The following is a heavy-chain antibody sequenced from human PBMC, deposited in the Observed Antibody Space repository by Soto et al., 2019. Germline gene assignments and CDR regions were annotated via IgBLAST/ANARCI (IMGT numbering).Heavy chain of an antibody. CDR3: AKGLVGLVNRNYFDY. Sequence: EVQLLESGGGLVQPGGSLRLSCAASGFTFSSYAMSWVRQAPGKGLEWVSAISGSDGSTYYADSVKGRFTISRDNSKNTLYLQMNSLRDEDTAVYYCAKGLVGLVNRNYFDYWGQGTLVTVSS. CDR2: ISGSDGST. CDR1: GFTFSSYA. J-gene: IGHJ4*02. V-gene: IGHV3-23*01. D-gene: IGHD2-15*01.